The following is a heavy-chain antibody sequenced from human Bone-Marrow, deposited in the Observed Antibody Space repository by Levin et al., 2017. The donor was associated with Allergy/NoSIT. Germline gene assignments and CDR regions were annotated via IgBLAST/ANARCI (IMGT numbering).Heavy chain of an antibody. D-gene: IGHD1-26*01. V-gene: IGHV3-21*01. J-gene: IGHJ4*02. CDR1: GFTFSSYS. CDR3: ARGTNSGSYPEDFDY. Sequence: GGSLRLSCAASGFTFSSYSMNWVRQAPGKGLEWVSSISSSSSYIYYADSVKGRFTISRDNAKNSLYLQMNSLRAEDTAVYYCARGTNSGSYPEDFDYWGQGTLVTVSS. CDR2: ISSSSSYI.